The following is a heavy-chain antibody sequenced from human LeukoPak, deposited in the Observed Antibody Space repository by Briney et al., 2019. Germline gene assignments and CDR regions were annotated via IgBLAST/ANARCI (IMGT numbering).Heavy chain of an antibody. CDR1: GGSFSGYY. Sequence: SETLSLTCAVYGGSFSGYYWSWIRQPPGKGLEWIGEINHSGSTNYNPSLKSRVTISVDTSKNQFSLKLSSVTAADTAVYYCARSPTGPQTLWFGEFNPNWFDPWGQGTLVTVSS. CDR3: ARSPTGPQTLWFGEFNPNWFDP. D-gene: IGHD3-10*01. J-gene: IGHJ5*02. CDR2: INHSGST. V-gene: IGHV4-34*01.